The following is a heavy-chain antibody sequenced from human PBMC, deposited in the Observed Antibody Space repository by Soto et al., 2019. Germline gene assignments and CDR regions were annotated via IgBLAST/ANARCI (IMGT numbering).Heavy chain of an antibody. CDR3: ARDLDGSGSYYTDY. CDR2: ISAYNGST. Sequence: ASVKFSCKASGYMFVTYGINWVRQAPGQGLEWMGWISAYNGSTKYAQNLQGRVTMTTDASTSTAYMEMRSLRSDDTAVYYCARDLDGSGSYYTDYWGPGTLVTVSS. V-gene: IGHV1-18*01. D-gene: IGHD3-10*01. J-gene: IGHJ4*02. CDR1: GYMFVTYG.